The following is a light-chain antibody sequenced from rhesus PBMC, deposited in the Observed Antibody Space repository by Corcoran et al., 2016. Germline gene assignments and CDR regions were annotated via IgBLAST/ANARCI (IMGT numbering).Light chain of an antibody. CDR2: GAT. CDR1: QGISNK. Sequence: DIQMTQSPSSLSASVGDTVTITCQASQGISNKLAWYQQKPGKVPKLLIYGATTSQRGVPSRFSCSGSGTDCTLTISSLQAEDFATYYCQHGYGIPLTFGGGTKVELK. J-gene: IGKJ4*01. V-gene: IGKV1-25*02. CDR3: QHGYGIPLT.